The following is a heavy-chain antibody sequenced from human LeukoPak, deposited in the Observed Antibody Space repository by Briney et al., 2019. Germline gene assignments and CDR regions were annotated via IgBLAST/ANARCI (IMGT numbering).Heavy chain of an antibody. CDR2: IYYSGNT. CDR3: ATRGYGSTWHSQN. V-gene: IGHV4-31*03. CDR1: GVSINNGDYY. Sequence: SETLSLTCTVSGVSINNGDYYWSWIRQHPGKGLEWIGYIYYSGNTYYNPSLKSRVTISVDPSKNQFSLKLTSVTDADTAVHYCATRGYGSTWHSQNWGQGTLVTVSS. D-gene: IGHD6-13*01. J-gene: IGHJ4*02.